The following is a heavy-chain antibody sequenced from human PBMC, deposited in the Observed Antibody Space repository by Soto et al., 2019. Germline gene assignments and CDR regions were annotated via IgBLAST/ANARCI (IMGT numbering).Heavy chain of an antibody. CDR2: IIPIFGTA. D-gene: IGHD1-26*01. V-gene: IGHV1-69*01. Sequence: QVQLVQSGAEVKKPGSSVQVSCKASGGTFSSYAITWVRQAPGQGLEWMGGIIPIFGTANYAQKFQGRVTITADESTSTAYMELSSLRSEDTAVYYCARGRYGEWELLDWYFDLWGRGTLVTVSS. CDR1: GGTFSSYA. J-gene: IGHJ2*01. CDR3: ARGRYGEWELLDWYFDL.